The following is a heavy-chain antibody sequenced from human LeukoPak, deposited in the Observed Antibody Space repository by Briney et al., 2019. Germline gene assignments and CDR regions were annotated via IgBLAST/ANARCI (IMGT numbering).Heavy chain of an antibody. CDR2: TYYRSKWHN. J-gene: IGHJ4*02. V-gene: IGHV6-1*01. CDR1: GDSVSNKNTA. D-gene: IGHD3-22*01. Sequence: SQTLSLTCAISGDSVSNKNTAWNWIRQSPSRGLEWLGRTYYRSKWHNTYAASVKSRITINPDTSKNQFSLRLTSVTAADTAVYYCARGHYYDGSGHSPTPLDYWGQGTLVTVSS. CDR3: ARGHYYDGSGHSPTPLDY.